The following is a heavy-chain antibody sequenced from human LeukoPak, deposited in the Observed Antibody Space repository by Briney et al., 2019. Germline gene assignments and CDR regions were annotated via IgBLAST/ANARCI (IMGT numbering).Heavy chain of an antibody. Sequence: GGSLRLSCAASGFTFSSYGMHWVRRAPGKGLEWVALIWYDGSNQYYVDSVKGRFTISRDNSKNTLYLQMNSLRAEDTAVYYCARYLGSGWNGYFDLWGRGTLVTVSS. J-gene: IGHJ2*01. CDR1: GFTFSSYG. V-gene: IGHV3-33*01. CDR3: ARYLGSGWNGYFDL. D-gene: IGHD6-19*01. CDR2: IWYDGSNQ.